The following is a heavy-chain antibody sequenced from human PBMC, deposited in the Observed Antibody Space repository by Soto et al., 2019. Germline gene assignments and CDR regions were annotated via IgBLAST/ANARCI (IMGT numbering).Heavy chain of an antibody. J-gene: IGHJ4*02. D-gene: IGHD3-9*01. CDR3: ARYDILTGAGDY. Sequence: GGSLRLSCAASGFTFSSYAMSWVRQAPGKGLEWVSAISGSGGSTYYADSVKGRFTISRDNSKNTLYLQMNSLRAEDTAVYYCARYDILTGAGDYWGQGTLVTVSS. V-gene: IGHV3-23*01. CDR1: GFTFSSYA. CDR2: ISGSGGST.